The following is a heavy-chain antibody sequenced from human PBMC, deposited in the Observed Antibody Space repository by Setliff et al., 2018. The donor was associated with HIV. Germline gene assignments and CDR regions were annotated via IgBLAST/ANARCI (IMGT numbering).Heavy chain of an antibody. CDR2: IYYSGDT. CDR1: GASLKSQY. D-gene: IGHD5-18*01. Sequence: SETLFLTCNVSGASLKSQYWSWIRQPPGKGLEWIGNIYYSGDTNYNPSLKSRVTISVDMSKNQFSLRVKSVTTADTAVYYCARVPKQLLKGAAAYFDYWGQGILVTVSS. CDR3: ARVPKQLLKGAAAYFDY. V-gene: IGHV4-59*11. J-gene: IGHJ4*02.